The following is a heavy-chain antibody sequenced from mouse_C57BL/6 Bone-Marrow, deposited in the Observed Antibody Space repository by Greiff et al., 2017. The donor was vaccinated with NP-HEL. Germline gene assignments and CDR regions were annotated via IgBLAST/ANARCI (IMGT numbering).Heavy chain of an antibody. CDR1: GYTFTTYW. Sequence: VKVVESGAELAKPGASVKLSCKASGYTFTTYWMHWVKQRPGQGLEWIGYINPSSGYTKYNQKFKDKATLTADNSSSTAYMQLSSLTYEDSAVYYCARLLRDYWGQGTTLTVSS. J-gene: IGHJ2*01. D-gene: IGHD1-1*01. CDR3: ARLLRDY. CDR2: INPSSGYT. V-gene: IGHV1-7*01.